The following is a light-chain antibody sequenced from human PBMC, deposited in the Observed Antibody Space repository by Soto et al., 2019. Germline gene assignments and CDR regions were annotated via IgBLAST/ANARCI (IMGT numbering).Light chain of an antibody. CDR3: PQSYSTPLT. CDR2: AAS. V-gene: IGKV1-39*01. J-gene: IGKJ4*01. CDR1: KSIRSW. Sequence: DIQMTQSPSSLSASVGDRVTITWGASKSIRSWLEWYQQRRGKAPKXXIYAASRLQSGVPSLFICSGAGPDCTLTISSLKHEDVETASCPQSYSTPLTFCGGTKVDIK.